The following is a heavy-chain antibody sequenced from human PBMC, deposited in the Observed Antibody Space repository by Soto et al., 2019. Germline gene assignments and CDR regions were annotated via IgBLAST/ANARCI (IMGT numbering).Heavy chain of an antibody. CDR2: ISYDGSNK. J-gene: IGHJ3*02. CDR3: ASPKTTVVHDAFDI. V-gene: IGHV3-30-3*01. CDR1: GFTFSSYA. Sequence: QVQLVESGGGVVQPGRSLRLSCAASGFTFSSYAMHWVRQAPGKGLEWVAVISYDGSNKYYADSVKGRFTISRDNSKNTLYLQMNSLRAEDTAVYYCASPKTTVVHDAFDIWGQGTMVTVSS. D-gene: IGHD4-17*01.